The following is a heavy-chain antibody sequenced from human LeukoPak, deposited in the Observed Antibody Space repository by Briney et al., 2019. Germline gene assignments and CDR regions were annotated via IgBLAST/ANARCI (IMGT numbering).Heavy chain of an antibody. D-gene: IGHD3-9*01. V-gene: IGHV4-4*07. J-gene: IGHJ6*03. Sequence: TSETLSLTCTVSGGFINSYYWSWIRQPAGKGLEWIGRVYTSGITNYNPSLKSRITMSLDTSKNQFSLKLTSVTAADTAVYYCARHNGFDRGYYYYMDVWGKGTTVTVSS. CDR2: VYTSGIT. CDR1: GGFINSYY. CDR3: ARHNGFDRGYYYYMDV.